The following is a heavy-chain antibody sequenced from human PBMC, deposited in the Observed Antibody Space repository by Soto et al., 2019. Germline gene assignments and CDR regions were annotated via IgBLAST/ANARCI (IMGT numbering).Heavy chain of an antibody. Sequence: PSETRSLTCTVSGGSVSSGSYYWSWIRQPPGKGLEWIGYIYYSGSTNYNPYLKSRVTISVDTSKNQFSLKLSSVTAADTAVYYCARALGAVAGKFDYWGQGTLVTVSS. J-gene: IGHJ4*02. CDR3: ARALGAVAGKFDY. V-gene: IGHV4-61*01. CDR1: GGSVSSGSYY. D-gene: IGHD6-19*01. CDR2: IYYSGST.